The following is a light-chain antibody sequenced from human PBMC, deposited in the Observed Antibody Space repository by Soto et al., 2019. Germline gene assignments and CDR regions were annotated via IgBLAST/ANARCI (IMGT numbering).Light chain of an antibody. CDR2: SND. CDR1: SSNIGSNA. CDR3: AAWDDSLSGLYV. Sequence: QSVLTQPPSTSGTPGQRVTISCSGSSSNIGSNAVNWYQQLPGTAPKLPIYSNDQRPSGVPDRFSGSKSGTSASLAISGLQSEDEADYYCAAWDDSLSGLYVFGTGTKLTVL. V-gene: IGLV1-44*01. J-gene: IGLJ1*01.